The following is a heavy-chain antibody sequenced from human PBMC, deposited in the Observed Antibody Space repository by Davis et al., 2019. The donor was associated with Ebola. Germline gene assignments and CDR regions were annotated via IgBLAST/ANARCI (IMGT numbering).Heavy chain of an antibody. CDR3: ASRDIVATIPYYFDY. V-gene: IGHV1-3*01. J-gene: IGHJ4*02. Sequence: AASVKVSCKASGYTFTSYAMHWVRQAPGQRLEWMGWINAGNGNTKYSQKFQGRVTITRDTSASTAYMELSSLRSEDTAVYYCASRDIVATIPYYFDYWGQGTLVTVSS. CDR2: INAGNGNT. D-gene: IGHD5-12*01. CDR1: GYTFTSYA.